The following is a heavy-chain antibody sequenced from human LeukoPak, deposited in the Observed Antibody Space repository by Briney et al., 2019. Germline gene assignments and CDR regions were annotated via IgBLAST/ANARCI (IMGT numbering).Heavy chain of an antibody. Sequence: GGSLRLSCAASGFTVSSNYMSWVRQAPGKGLEWVSVIYSGGSTYYADSVKGRFTISRDNSKNTLYLQMNSLRAEDTAVYYCAKDKDGRYSSSWYDAFDIWGQGTMVTVSS. CDR1: GFTVSSNY. D-gene: IGHD6-13*01. CDR2: IYSGGST. CDR3: AKDKDGRYSSSWYDAFDI. V-gene: IGHV3-53*01. J-gene: IGHJ3*02.